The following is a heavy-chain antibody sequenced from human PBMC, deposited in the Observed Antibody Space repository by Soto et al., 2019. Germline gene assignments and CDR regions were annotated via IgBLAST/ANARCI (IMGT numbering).Heavy chain of an antibody. CDR2: ISGSGDYT. J-gene: IGHJ4*02. V-gene: IGHV3-23*01. D-gene: IGHD3-9*01. CDR3: AKAQSDILDF. Sequence: EVQLLESGGGLVQPGGSLRLSCAASGFTFSNSAMSWVRQAPGKGLEWVSVISGSGDYTFYGDSVKGRFTISRDNSKNTIYLQKQTLRAEAPAVYYCAKAQSDILDFWGQGTLGTVSS. CDR1: GFTFSNSA.